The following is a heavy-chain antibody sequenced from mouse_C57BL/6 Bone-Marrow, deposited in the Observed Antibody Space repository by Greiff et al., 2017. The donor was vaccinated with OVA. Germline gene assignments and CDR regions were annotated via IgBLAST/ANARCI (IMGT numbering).Heavy chain of an antibody. Sequence: QVQLKQPGAELVRPGSSVKLSCKASGYTFTSYWMDWVKQRPGQGLEWIGNIYPSDSETHYNQKFKDKATLTVDKSSSTAYMQLSSLTSEDSAVYYCASGGYYGARTDYAIDYWCQGTSVTVSS. V-gene: IGHV1-61*01. J-gene: IGHJ4*01. CDR1: GYTFTSYW. D-gene: IGHD1-1*01. CDR2: IYPSDSET. CDR3: ASGGYYGARTDYAIDY.